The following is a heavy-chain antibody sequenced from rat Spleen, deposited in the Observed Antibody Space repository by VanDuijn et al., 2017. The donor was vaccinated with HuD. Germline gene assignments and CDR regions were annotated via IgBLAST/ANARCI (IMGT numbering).Heavy chain of an antibody. CDR2: ISYSGST. D-gene: IGHD1-10*01. Sequence: EVQLQESGPGLVKPSQSLSLTCSVTDYSITSNYWDWIRKFPGNKMEWLGYISYSGSTSYNPSLKSRISITRDTSKNQFFLQLNSGTTEDTATYYCSRSLGRVYNNYFDYWGQGVMVTVSS. CDR1: DYSITSNY. CDR3: SRSLGRVYNNYFDY. V-gene: IGHV3-1*01. J-gene: IGHJ2*01.